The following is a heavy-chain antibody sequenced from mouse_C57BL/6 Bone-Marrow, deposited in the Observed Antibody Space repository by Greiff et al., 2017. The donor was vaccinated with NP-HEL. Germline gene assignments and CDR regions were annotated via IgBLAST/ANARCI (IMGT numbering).Heavy chain of an antibody. V-gene: IGHV5-17*01. CDR3: ARPSYSNWFAY. CDR1: GFTFSDYG. Sequence: EVMLVESGGGLVKPGGSLKLSCAASGFTFSDYGMHWVRQAPEKGLEWVAYISSGSSTIYYADTVKGRFTISRDNAKNTLFLQMTSLRSEDTAMYYCARPSYSNWFAYWGQGTLVTVSA. D-gene: IGHD2-5*01. J-gene: IGHJ3*01. CDR2: ISSGSSTI.